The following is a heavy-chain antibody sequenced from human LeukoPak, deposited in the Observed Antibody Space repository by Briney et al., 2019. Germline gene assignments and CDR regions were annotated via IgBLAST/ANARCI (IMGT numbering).Heavy chain of an antibody. D-gene: IGHD2-21*02. CDR2: IYYSGST. Sequence: SETLSLTCTVSGGSISTYYWSWIRQPPGKGLEWIGYIYYSGSTNYNPSLKSRVTISVDTSKNQFSLKLSSVTAADTAVYYCARDRSGDHFDYWGQGTLVTVSS. CDR3: ARDRSGDHFDY. CDR1: GGSISTYY. J-gene: IGHJ4*02. V-gene: IGHV4-59*01.